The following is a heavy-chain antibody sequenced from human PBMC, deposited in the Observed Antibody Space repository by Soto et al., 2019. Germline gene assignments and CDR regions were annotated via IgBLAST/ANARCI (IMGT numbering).Heavy chain of an antibody. V-gene: IGHV4-30-4*01. CDR1: GGSISSGDYY. J-gene: IGHJ2*01. D-gene: IGHD3-22*01. CDR3: DRVMSGYYYSSPAWYFDL. CDR2: IYYSGST. Sequence: QVQLQESGPGLVKPSQTLSLTCTVSGGSISSGDYYWSWIRQPPGKGLEWIGYIYYSGSTYYNPSLKSRVTISVDTSKTQFSLKLSSVTAADTAVYYCDRVMSGYYYSSPAWYFDLWGRGTLVTVSS.